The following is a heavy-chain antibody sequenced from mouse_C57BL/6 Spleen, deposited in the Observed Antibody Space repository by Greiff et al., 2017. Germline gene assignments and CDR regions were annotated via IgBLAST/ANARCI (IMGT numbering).Heavy chain of an antibody. CDR2: INPSNGGT. CDR1: GYTFTSYW. D-gene: IGHD2-5*01. J-gene: IGHJ2*01. CDR3: ARLDYSNYDYFDY. V-gene: IGHV1-53*01. Sequence: VQLQQSGTELVKPGASVKLSCKASGYTFTSYWMHWVKQRPGQGLEWIGNINPSNGGTNYNEKFKSKATLTVDKSSSTAYMQLSSLTSEDSAVYYCARLDYSNYDYFDYWGQGTTLTVSS.